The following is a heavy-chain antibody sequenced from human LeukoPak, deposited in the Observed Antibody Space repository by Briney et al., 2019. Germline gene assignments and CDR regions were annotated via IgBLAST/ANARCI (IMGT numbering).Heavy chain of an antibody. Sequence: ASVKVSCKASGYTFTGYYMHWVRQAPGQGLEWMGWINPNSGGTNYAQKFQGRVTTTRDTSISTAYMELSRLRSDDTAVYYCAREWPPGVAGKVVGVTGNSNYDYWGQGTLVTVSS. CDR3: AREWPPGVAGKVVGVTGNSNYDY. V-gene: IGHV1-2*02. CDR1: GYTFTGYY. CDR2: INPNSGGT. D-gene: IGHD6-19*01. J-gene: IGHJ4*02.